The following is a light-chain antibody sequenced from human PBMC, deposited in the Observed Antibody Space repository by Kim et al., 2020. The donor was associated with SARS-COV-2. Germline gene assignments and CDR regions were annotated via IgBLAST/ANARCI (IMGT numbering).Light chain of an antibody. CDR2: QDS. CDR3: QAWASGTAV. Sequence: SYELTQPPSMSVSPGQTARITCSVNKLWDNYVSWSQQRPGQSPVVVIYQDSNRPSEIPARFSGSNSGNTSTLTISGTQAMDEADSFCQAWASGTAVFGGG. V-gene: IGLV3-1*01. CDR1: KLWDNY. J-gene: IGLJ3*02.